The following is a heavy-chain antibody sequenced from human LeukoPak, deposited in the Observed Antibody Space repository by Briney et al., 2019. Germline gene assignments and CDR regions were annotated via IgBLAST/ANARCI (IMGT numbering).Heavy chain of an antibody. D-gene: IGHD2-2*01. CDR3: ARDQYCSSTSCYKTHYYYYIDV. CDR2: ISSSGSTI. CDR1: GFTFSDYY. J-gene: IGHJ6*03. V-gene: IGHV3-11*04. Sequence: PGGSLRLSCAASGFTFSDYYMSWIRQAPGKGLEWVSYISSSGSTIYYADSVKGRFTISRDNAKNSLYLQMNSLRAEDTAVYYCARDQYCSSTSCYKTHYYYYIDVWGKGTTLTVSS.